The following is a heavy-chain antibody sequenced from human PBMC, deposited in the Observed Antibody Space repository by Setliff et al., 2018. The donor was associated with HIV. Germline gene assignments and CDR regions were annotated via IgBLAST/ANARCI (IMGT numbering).Heavy chain of an antibody. CDR1: GYSLTSYS. Sequence: ASVKVSCKASGYSLTSYSINWVRQAPGQGLEWMGYINTNTGNPTYAQGFTGRFVFSVDTPVSTAYLQIFRLRAEDTAIYYCARGALDSGIYSGPDTYFDYWGQGTLVTVSS. D-gene: IGHD1-26*01. V-gene: IGHV7-4-1*01. J-gene: IGHJ4*02. CDR3: ARGALDSGIYSGPDTYFDY. CDR2: INTNTGNP.